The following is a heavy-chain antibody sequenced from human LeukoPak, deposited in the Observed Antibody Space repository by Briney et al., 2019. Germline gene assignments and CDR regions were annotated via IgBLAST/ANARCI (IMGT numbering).Heavy chain of an antibody. J-gene: IGHJ6*03. V-gene: IGHV3-30*02. CDR2: IRYDGSNK. CDR1: GFTFSSYG. Sequence: GGSLRLSCAASGFTFSSYGMHWVRQAPGKGLEWVAFIRYDGSNKYYADSVKGRFTISRDNSKNTLYLQMNSLRAEDTAVYYCARDLYGSSWLTTYYYYYYMDVWGKGTTVTVSS. D-gene: IGHD6-13*01. CDR3: ARDLYGSSWLTTYYYYYYMDV.